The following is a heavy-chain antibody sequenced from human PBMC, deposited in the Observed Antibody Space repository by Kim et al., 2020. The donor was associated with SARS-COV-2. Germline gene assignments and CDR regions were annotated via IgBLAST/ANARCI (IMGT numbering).Heavy chain of an antibody. J-gene: IGHJ6*02. CDR1: GGTFSSYA. V-gene: IGHV1-69*13. CDR2: IIPIFGTA. CDR3: ARDGRSIPAPPYYYYYGMDV. Sequence: SVKVSCKASGGTFSSYAISWVRQAPGQGLEWMGGIIPIFGTANYAQKFQGRVTITADESTSTAYMELSSLRSEDTAVYYCARDGRSIPAPPYYYYYGMDVWGQGTTVTVSS.